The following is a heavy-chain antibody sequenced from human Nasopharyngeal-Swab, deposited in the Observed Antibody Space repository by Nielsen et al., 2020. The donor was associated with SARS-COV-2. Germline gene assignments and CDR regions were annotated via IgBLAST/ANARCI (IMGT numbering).Heavy chain of an antibody. D-gene: IGHD2/OR15-2a*01. CDR2: IFYSGST. Sequence: SETLSLTCTVPGGSISGYYWSWIRQPPGKGLEWIGHIFYSGSTTYNPSLRSRVTISVDTSKNQFSLRLSSVTAADTAGYFCARRGNSYGGNWFDSWGLGSLVVVSS. CDR1: GGSISGYY. J-gene: IGHJ5*01. CDR3: ARRGNSYGGNWFDS. V-gene: IGHV4-59*01.